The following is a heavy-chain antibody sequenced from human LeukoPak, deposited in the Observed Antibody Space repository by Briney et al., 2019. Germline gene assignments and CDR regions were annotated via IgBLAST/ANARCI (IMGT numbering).Heavy chain of an antibody. V-gene: IGHV3-9*03. CDR3: ARGLHYYYDSSGYYNWFGP. CDR2: ISWNSGSI. Sequence: PGRSLRLSCAASGFTFDDYAMHWVRQAPGKGLEWVSGISWNSGSIGYADSVKGRFTISRDNAKNSLYLQMKSLRAEDMALYYCARGLHYYYDSSGYYNWFGPWGQGTLVTVSS. J-gene: IGHJ5*02. D-gene: IGHD3-22*01. CDR1: GFTFDDYA.